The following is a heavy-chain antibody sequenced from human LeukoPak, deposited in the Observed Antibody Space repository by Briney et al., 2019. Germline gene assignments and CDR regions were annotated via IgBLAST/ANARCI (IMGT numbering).Heavy chain of an antibody. V-gene: IGHV3-21*01. CDR2: ISSSSSYI. D-gene: IGHD5-18*01. CDR1: GFTFSSYS. CDR3: ARPSHSYGERPGY. Sequence: PGGSLRLSCAASGFTFSSYSMNWVRQAPGKGLEWVSSISSSSSYIYYADSVKGRFTISRDNAKNSLYLQMNSLRAEDTDVYYCARPSHSYGERPGYWGQGTLVTVSS. J-gene: IGHJ4*02.